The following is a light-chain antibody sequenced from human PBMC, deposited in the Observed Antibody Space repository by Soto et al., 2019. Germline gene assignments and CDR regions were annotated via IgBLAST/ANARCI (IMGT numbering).Light chain of an antibody. CDR1: QSISSY. CDR3: QQYDNVPLT. CDR2: DAS. J-gene: IGKJ4*01. Sequence: DIQMTQSPSSLSASVGARVPITCRASQSISSYLSWYQQKPGKAPKLLIFDASNLETGVPSRFSGSASGTHFTFTISSLQPEDTATYYCQQYDNVPLTFGGGTKVDIK. V-gene: IGKV1-33*01.